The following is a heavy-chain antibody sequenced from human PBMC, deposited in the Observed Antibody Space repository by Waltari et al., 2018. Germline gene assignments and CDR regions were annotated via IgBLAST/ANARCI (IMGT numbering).Heavy chain of an antibody. V-gene: IGHV1-46*03. Sequence: QVQLVQSGAEVKKPGASVKVSCKASGYTFTSYYMHWVRQAPGQGLEWMGIINPSGGSTSYAQKCQGRVTMTRDTSTSTVYMELSSLRSEDTAVYYCARVVSNYYDSWYFQHWGQGTLVTVSS. CDR2: INPSGGST. J-gene: IGHJ1*01. CDR3: ARVVSNYYDSWYFQH. CDR1: GYTFTSYY. D-gene: IGHD3-22*01.